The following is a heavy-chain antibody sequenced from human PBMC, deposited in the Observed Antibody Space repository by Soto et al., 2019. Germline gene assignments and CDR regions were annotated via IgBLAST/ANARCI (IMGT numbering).Heavy chain of an antibody. Sequence: EVQLVESGGGLVQPGGSLRLSCAASGFTVSSNYMSWVRQAPGKGLEWVSVIYSGGSTYYADSVKGRFTISRDNSKNTMYLQMNSLRAEDTAVYYWARDFTYGSGSYLYYYGMDVWGQVTTVTVSS. CDR1: GFTVSSNY. CDR2: IYSGGST. J-gene: IGHJ6*02. D-gene: IGHD3-10*01. V-gene: IGHV3-66*01. CDR3: ARDFTYGSGSYLYYYGMDV.